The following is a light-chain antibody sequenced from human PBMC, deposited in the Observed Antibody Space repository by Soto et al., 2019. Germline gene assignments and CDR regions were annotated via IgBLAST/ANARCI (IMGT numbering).Light chain of an antibody. CDR2: AVS. J-gene: IGKJ3*01. V-gene: IGKV1-39*01. CDR3: QQSFTTT. Sequence: DIRMTQSPSSPSASVGDRVIITCRASQSISSYLNCYQQKPGEAPKLLISAVSSLQSGVPSRFSGAGSGTDFNLTITSLQPEDFATYYCQQSFTTTFGPGTKVDIQ. CDR1: QSISSY.